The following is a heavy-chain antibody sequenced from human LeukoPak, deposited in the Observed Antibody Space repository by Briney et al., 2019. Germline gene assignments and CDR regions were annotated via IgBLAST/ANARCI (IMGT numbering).Heavy chain of an antibody. V-gene: IGHV3-33*01. CDR2: IWYDGSKK. CDR1: GFSFSSYG. Sequence: GRSLRPSCAASGFSFSSYGMHWVRQAPGKGLEWVAVIWYDGSKKYYADSVKGRFIISRDNSRNTLYLQMNSLRVEDTAVYYCATYFWSGYLFDYWGQGTLVTVSS. J-gene: IGHJ4*02. D-gene: IGHD3-3*01. CDR3: ATYFWSGYLFDY.